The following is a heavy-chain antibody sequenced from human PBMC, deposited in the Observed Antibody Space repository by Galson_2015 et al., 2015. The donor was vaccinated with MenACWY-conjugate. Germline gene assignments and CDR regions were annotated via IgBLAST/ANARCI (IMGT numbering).Heavy chain of an antibody. Sequence: SLRLSCAASGLIVSHNYMKRLRQAPGNGLEWASVMYKAGHTYYADAVHGRFTISRDISEHTLYLQMNSLRADDTAVYYCAIEGYYYNGDSRNRAFDIWGQGTMVTVSS. CDR2: MYKAGHT. J-gene: IGHJ3*02. CDR1: GLIVSHNY. D-gene: IGHD3-22*01. CDR3: AIEGYYYNGDSRNRAFDI. V-gene: IGHV3-66*01.